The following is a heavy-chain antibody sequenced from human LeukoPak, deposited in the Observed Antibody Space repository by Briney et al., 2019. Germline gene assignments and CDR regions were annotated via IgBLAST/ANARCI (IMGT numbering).Heavy chain of an antibody. CDR1: GFTFSSYW. CDR3: ARERGSRVLWLRNTNYYFDY. D-gene: IGHD3-10*01. J-gene: IGHJ4*02. Sequence: GGSLRLSCAASGFTFSSYWMSWVRQAPGKGLEWVANIKQDGSEKYYLDSVKGRFTISRDNAKNSLYLQMNSLRAEDTAVYYCARERGSRVLWLRNTNYYFDYWGQGTLVTVSS. V-gene: IGHV3-7*01. CDR2: IKQDGSEK.